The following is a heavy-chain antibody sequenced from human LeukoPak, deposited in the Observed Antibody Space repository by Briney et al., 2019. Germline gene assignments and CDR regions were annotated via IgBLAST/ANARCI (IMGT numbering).Heavy chain of an antibody. CDR1: GYTFTNYY. Sequence: ASVKVSCKASGYTFTNYYFHWVRQAPGQGLEWMGIINPSGGSTSYAQKFQGRVTMTRDTSTSTVYMKLSSLRSDDTAVYYCARDLKMGYSSGRYSWGTGSSNDYWGQGTLVTVSS. V-gene: IGHV1-46*01. J-gene: IGHJ4*02. CDR2: INPSGGST. D-gene: IGHD6-19*01. CDR3: ARDLKMGYSSGRYSWGTGSSNDY.